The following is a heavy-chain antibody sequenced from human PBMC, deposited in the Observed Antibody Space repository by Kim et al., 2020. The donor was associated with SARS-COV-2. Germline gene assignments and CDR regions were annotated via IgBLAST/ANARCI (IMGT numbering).Heavy chain of an antibody. J-gene: IGHJ4*02. CDR1: GFTFSSYW. CDR3: ARDNSMVRGVEYFVDY. D-gene: IGHD3-10*01. V-gene: IGHV3-7*03. Sequence: GGSLRLFCAASGFTFSSYWMSWVRQAPGKGLEWVANIKQDGSEKYYVDSVKGRFTISRDNAKNSLYLQMNSLRAEDTAVYYCARDNSMVRGVEYFVDYWGQGTLVTVSS. CDR2: IKQDGSEK.